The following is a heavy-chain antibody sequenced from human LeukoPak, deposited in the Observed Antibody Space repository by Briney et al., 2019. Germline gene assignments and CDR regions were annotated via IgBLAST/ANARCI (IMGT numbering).Heavy chain of an antibody. J-gene: IGHJ4*02. CDR1: GFTVSSNY. Sequence: GGSLRLSCAASGFTVSSNYMGWVRQAPGKGLECVSLISSGGSTYYADSVKGRLSISRDNSKNTLYLQMSSLRLEDTAVYYCARGNLYWGQGTLVTVSS. CDR3: ARGNLY. V-gene: IGHV3-53*05. CDR2: ISSGGST.